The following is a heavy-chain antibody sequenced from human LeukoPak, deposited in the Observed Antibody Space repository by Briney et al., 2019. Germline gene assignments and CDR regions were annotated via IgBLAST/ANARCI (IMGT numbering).Heavy chain of an antibody. D-gene: IGHD2-21*01. V-gene: IGHV3-30-3*01. CDR3: ARGGVVVAFYYFDY. J-gene: IGHJ4*02. CDR2: ISYGGSNK. Sequence: PGGSLRLSCAASGFTFSSYAMHWVRQAPGKGLEWVAVISYGGSNKYYADSVKGRFTISRDNSKNTLYLQMNSLRAEDTAVYYCARGGVVVAFYYFDYWGQGTLVTVSS. CDR1: GFTFSSYA.